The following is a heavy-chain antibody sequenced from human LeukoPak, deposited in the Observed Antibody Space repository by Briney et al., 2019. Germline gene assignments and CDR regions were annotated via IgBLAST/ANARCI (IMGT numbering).Heavy chain of an antibody. CDR3: AKDPYYYASGTQPDP. D-gene: IGHD3-10*01. J-gene: IGHJ5*02. CDR1: GFTFSSYA. V-gene: IGHV3-23*01. CDR2: ISGSGGST. Sequence: PGGSLRLSCAASGFTFSSYAMSWVRQAPGKGLEWVSVISGSGGSTYYADSVKGRFTISRDNSKNTLYLQMNSLRAEDSAVYYCAKDPYYYASGTQPDPWGQGTLVTVSS.